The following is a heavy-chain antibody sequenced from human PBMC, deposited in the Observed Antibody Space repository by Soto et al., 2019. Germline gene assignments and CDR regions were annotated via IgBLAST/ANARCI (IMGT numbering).Heavy chain of an antibody. J-gene: IGHJ3*02. Sequence: LSXTCTVSGGSVSSCSYYWSWIRQPPGKGLEWIGYIYYSGSTNYNPSLKSRVTISVDTSKNQFSLKLSSVTAADTAVYYCARGRSSGLDAFDIWGQGTMVTVSS. D-gene: IGHD3-22*01. CDR3: ARGRSSGLDAFDI. CDR1: GGSVSSCSYY. V-gene: IGHV4-61*01. CDR2: IYYSGST.